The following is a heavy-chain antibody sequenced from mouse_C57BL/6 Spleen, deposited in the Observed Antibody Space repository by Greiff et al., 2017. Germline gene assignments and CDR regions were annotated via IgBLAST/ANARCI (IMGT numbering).Heavy chain of an antibody. J-gene: IGHJ1*03. CDR1: GYTFTSYW. Sequence: QVQLQQPGAELVRPGSSVKLSCKASGYTFTSYWMHWVKQRPIQGLEWIGNIDPSDSETHYNQKFKDKATWTVDKSSSTAYMQLSSLTSEDSAVYYCARSNYYGSSHWYFDVWGTGTTGTVSS. CDR2: IDPSDSET. V-gene: IGHV1-52*01. CDR3: ARSNYYGSSHWYFDV. D-gene: IGHD1-1*01.